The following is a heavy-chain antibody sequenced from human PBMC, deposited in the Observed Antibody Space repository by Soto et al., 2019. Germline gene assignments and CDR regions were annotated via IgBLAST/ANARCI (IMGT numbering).Heavy chain of an antibody. Sequence: SETLSLTCAVYGGSFSCYCLSWIRQRPGKRPECIGHISSSGRASYSPSLKRRVAISLDASKNHFSLQLTSVTAADTAVYYCARALYTHIAVAGMGYFDSWGPGTLVTVSS. D-gene: IGHD6-19*01. V-gene: IGHV4-34*09. J-gene: IGHJ4*02. CDR3: ARALYTHIAVAGMGYFDS. CDR1: GGSFSCYC. CDR2: ISSSGRA.